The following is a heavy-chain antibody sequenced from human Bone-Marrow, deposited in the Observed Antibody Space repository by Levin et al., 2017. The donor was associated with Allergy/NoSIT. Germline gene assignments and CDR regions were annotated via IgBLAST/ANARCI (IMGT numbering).Heavy chain of an antibody. D-gene: IGHD3-10*01. Sequence: SETLSLTCGVSFFSLGLIFSSFPFLLPPPGKGLEWIGFISHEENIYYAPSLTSRVTISVDGSKRQFSLRLTSVTAADTAVYYCARGDYYYGSGSLDSWGQGTLVTVSS. V-gene: IGHV4-30-2*01. J-gene: IGHJ4*02. CDR3: ARGDYYYGSGSLDS. CDR2: ISHEENI. CDR1: FFSLGLIFSS.